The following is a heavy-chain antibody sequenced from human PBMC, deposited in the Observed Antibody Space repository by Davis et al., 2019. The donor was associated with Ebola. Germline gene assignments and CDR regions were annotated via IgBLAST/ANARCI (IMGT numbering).Heavy chain of an antibody. CDR3: ARAASNYDGYFDY. Sequence: GESLKIPCAASGFTFSSYSMNWVRQVPGKGLEWVSSISSSSSYIYYADSVKGRFTISRDNAKNSLYLQMNSLRAGDTAVYYCARAASNYDGYFDYWGQGTLVTVSS. V-gene: IGHV3-21*01. CDR1: GFTFSSYS. D-gene: IGHD4-11*01. J-gene: IGHJ4*02. CDR2: ISSSSSYI.